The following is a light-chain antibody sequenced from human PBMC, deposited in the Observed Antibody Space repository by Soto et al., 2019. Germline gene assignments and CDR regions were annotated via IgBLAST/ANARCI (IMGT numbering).Light chain of an antibody. CDR1: QSVSSGY. CDR2: GAS. J-gene: IGKJ5*01. V-gene: IGKV3-20*01. CDR3: QQYSSSHSIT. Sequence: IFLTQSPGTLSLSPGERATLSCRAGQSVSSGYLAWYQQRPGHAPRLLIYGASTRATGIPDRFSGSGSGTDFTLTISRLEHDDFAVYYCQQYSSSHSITFGQGTRLEIK.